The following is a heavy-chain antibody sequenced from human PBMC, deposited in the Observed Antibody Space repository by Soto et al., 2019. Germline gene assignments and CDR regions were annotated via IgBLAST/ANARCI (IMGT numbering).Heavy chain of an antibody. CDR1: GYSFTSYW. V-gene: IGHV5-10-1*01. D-gene: IGHD6-13*01. J-gene: IGHJ6*02. CDR2: IDPSDSYT. Sequence: GESLKVSCKGSGYSFTSYWISWVRQMPGKGLEWMGRIDPSDSYTNYSPSFQGHVTISADKSISTAYLQWSSLKASDTAMYYCARQEIAAATTYYYYYGMDVWGQGTTVTVSS. CDR3: ARQEIAAATTYYYYYGMDV.